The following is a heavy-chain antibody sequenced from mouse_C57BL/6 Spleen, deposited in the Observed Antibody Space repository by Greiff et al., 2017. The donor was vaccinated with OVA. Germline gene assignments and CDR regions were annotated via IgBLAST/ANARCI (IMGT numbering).Heavy chain of an antibody. D-gene: IGHD2-12*01. V-gene: IGHV1-55*01. CDR1: GYTFTSYW. J-gene: IGHJ3*01. CDR2: IYPGSGST. CDR3: ARELLGFAY. Sequence: QVHVKQPGAELVKPGASVKMSCKASGYTFTSYWITWVKQRPGQGLEWIGDIYPGSGSTTYNEKFKRKATLTVDTSSSTAYMQLSSLTSEDSAVYYCARELLGFAYWGQGTLVTVSA.